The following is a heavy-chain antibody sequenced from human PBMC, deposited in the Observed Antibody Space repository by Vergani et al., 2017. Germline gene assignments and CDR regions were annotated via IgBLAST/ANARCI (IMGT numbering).Heavy chain of an antibody. CDR1: GFTFSSYA. CDR2: ISGSGGST. Sequence: EVQLLESGGGLVQPGGSLRLSCAASGFTFSSYAMSWVRQAPGKGLEWVSAISGSGGSTYYADSVKGRFTISRDNSKNTLYLQMNSLRAEDTAVYYCTTDPAQYYDFWSGYYRLNGDYWGQGTLVTVSS. J-gene: IGHJ4*02. V-gene: IGHV3-23*01. D-gene: IGHD3-3*01. CDR3: TTDPAQYYDFWSGYYRLNGDY.